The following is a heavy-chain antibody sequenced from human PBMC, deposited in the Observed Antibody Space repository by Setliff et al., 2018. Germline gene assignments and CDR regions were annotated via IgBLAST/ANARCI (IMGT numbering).Heavy chain of an antibody. Sequence: ASVKVSCKASGYTFTSYDINWVRQATGQGLEWMGWMNPNSGNTGYAQKFQGRVTMTRNTSISTAYIDLSSLRFEDTAVYYCARVPLPLDIVVVVAATPLEYYYYMDVWGKGTTVTVSS. D-gene: IGHD2-15*01. CDR2: MNPNSGNT. V-gene: IGHV1-8*02. CDR1: GYTFTSYD. CDR3: ARVPLPLDIVVVVAATPLEYYYYMDV. J-gene: IGHJ6*03.